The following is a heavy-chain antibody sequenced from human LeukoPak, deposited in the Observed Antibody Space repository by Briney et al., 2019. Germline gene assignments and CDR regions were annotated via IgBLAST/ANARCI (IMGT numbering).Heavy chain of an antibody. D-gene: IGHD3-22*01. CDR1: GFTFSSYA. V-gene: IGHV3-23*01. CDR3: AKDTNYYYDSSGLYFDY. CDR2: ISGSGGST. J-gene: IGHJ4*02. Sequence: GGSLRLSCAASGFTFSSYAMSWVRQAPGKGLEWASAISGSGGSTYYADSVKGRFTISRDNSKNTLYLQMNSLRAEDTAVYYCAKDTNYYYDSSGLYFDYWGQGTLVTVSS.